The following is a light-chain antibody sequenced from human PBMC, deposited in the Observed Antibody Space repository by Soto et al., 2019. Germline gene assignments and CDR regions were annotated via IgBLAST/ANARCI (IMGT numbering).Light chain of an antibody. CDR2: WAS. V-gene: IGKV4-1*01. CDR3: QQYYTSPTWT. CDR1: QNILYNSNNKNY. Sequence: DIVMTQSPDSLAVSLVESATINCKSSQNILYNSNNKNYVAWYQQKPGQPPKLLIYWASIRESGVPDRFSGSGSGTDFTLTISSLQAEDVAVYYCQQYYTSPTWTFGQGTKVDIK. J-gene: IGKJ1*01.